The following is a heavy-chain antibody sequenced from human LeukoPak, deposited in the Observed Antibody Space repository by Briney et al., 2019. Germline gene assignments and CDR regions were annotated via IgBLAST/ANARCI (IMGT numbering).Heavy chain of an antibody. CDR1: GFTFSDYY. J-gene: IGHJ4*02. CDR2: ISSTTSTI. Sequence: GGSLRLSCAASGFTFSDYYMSWIRQAPGKGLEWVSYISSTTSTIYYADSVKGRFTISRDNAKNSLYLQMDSLRAEDTAMYYCAREVAAAGNYFDYWGQGTLVTVSS. CDR3: AREVAAAGNYFDY. D-gene: IGHD6-13*01. V-gene: IGHV3-11*04.